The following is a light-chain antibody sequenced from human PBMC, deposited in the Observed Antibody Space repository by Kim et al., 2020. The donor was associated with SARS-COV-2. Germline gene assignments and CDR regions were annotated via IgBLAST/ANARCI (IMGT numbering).Light chain of an antibody. Sequence: LSPGETATLSCTASQSIGTDLAWYQHKPGQAPRLLIYHAFTRATGIPARISGSGSGTEFTLTISSLQSEDFAVYYCQQYNDWPLTFGGGTKVDIK. J-gene: IGKJ4*01. CDR3: QQYNDWPLT. CDR2: HAF. CDR1: QSIGTD. V-gene: IGKV3D-15*01.